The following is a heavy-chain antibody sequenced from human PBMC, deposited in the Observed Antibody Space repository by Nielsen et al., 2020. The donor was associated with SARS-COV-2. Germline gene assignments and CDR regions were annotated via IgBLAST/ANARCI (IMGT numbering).Heavy chain of an antibody. CDR2: IRYDGSDK. J-gene: IGHJ5*02. Sequence: WIRQPPGKGLEWVAFIRYDGSDKTYSDSVKGRFTISRDNSKNTLYLQMNSLRAEDTAVYYCARAAGYCSGGSYYSGGWFDPWGQGTLVTVSS. CDR3: ARAAGYCSGGSYYSGGWFDP. V-gene: IGHV3-33*01. D-gene: IGHD2-15*01.